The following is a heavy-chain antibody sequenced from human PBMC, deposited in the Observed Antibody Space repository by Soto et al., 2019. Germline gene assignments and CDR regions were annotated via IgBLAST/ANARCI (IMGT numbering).Heavy chain of an antibody. V-gene: IGHV1-24*01. CDR2: FDPEDGET. CDR1: GGTFSSYA. Sequence: GASVKVSCKASGGTFSSYAISWVRQAPGQGREWMGGFDPEDGETIYAQKFQGRVTMTEDTSTDTAYMELSSLRSEDTAVYYCATPRHYYAPTDWGQGTLVTVSS. D-gene: IGHD3-10*01. J-gene: IGHJ4*02. CDR3: ATPRHYYAPTD.